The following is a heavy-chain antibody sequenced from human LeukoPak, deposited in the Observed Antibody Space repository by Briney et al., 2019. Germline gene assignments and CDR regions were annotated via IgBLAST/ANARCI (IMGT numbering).Heavy chain of an antibody. V-gene: IGHV1-3*01. CDR1: GYTFTSYA. J-gene: IGHJ4*02. CDR3: ARGPGYCSSTSCYFPLDY. Sequence: ASAKVSCKASGYTFTSYAMHWVRQAPGQRLEWMGWIDAGNGNTKYSQKFQGRVTITRDTSASTAYMELSSLRSEDTAVYYCARGPGYCSSTSCYFPLDYWGQGTLVTVSS. CDR2: IDAGNGNT. D-gene: IGHD2-2*01.